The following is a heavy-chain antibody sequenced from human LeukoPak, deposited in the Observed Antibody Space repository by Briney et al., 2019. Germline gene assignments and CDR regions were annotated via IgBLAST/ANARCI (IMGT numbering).Heavy chain of an antibody. CDR1: GFTFSDYY. J-gene: IGHJ4*02. CDR2: IGRSGTTI. CDR3: AKVPDY. V-gene: IGHV3-11*04. Sequence: PGGSLRLSCAASGFTFSDYYMSWVRQAPGKGREWVSYIGRSGTTIHYADSVKGRFTSSWDNAKKSLYLQMNSLRAEDTAVYYCAKVPDYWGQGTLVTVSS.